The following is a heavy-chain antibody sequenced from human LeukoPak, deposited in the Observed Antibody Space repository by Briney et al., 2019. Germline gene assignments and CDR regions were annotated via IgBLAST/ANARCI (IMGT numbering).Heavy chain of an antibody. CDR1: GYTFTSYG. V-gene: IGHV1-18*01. CDR3: ARGRTYYDFWSGYYLGGGFDY. D-gene: IGHD3-3*01. Sequence: ASVKVSCKASGYTFTSYGINWVRQAPGQGLEWMGWISAYNGNTNYAQKLQGRVTMTTDTSTSTAYMELRSLRSDDTAVYYCARGRTYYDFWSGYYLGGGFDYWGQGTLVTVSS. CDR2: ISAYNGNT. J-gene: IGHJ4*02.